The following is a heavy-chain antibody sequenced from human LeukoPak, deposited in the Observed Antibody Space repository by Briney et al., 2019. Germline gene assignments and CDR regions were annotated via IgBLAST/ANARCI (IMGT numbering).Heavy chain of an antibody. J-gene: IGHJ4*02. D-gene: IGHD5-12*01. CDR3: TRQGGYSGYGVPFDY. CDR1: GFTFSGSA. CDR2: IRSKANSYAT. Sequence: PGGSLRLSCAASGFTFSGSAMHWVRQASGKGLEWVGRIRSKANSYATAYAASVKGRFTISRDDSKNTAYLQMNSLKTEDTAVYYCTRQGGYSGYGVPFDYWGQGTLVTVSS. V-gene: IGHV3-73*01.